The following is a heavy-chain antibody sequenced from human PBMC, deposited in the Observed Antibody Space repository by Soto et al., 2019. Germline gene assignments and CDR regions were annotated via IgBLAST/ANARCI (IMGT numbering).Heavy chain of an antibody. CDR1: GGSSTFYY. CDR2: ISSTGNT. Sequence: SETLSLTCTVSGGSSTFYYWSWIRQPAGKGLEWIGRISSTGNTNYNPSLNSRVTMSLDTSKKKISLNMRSVTAADTAVYFCAREESSWTYTPNWFDPWGQGTLATVSP. CDR3: AREESSWTYTPNWFDP. D-gene: IGHD3-3*01. J-gene: IGHJ5*02. V-gene: IGHV4-4*07.